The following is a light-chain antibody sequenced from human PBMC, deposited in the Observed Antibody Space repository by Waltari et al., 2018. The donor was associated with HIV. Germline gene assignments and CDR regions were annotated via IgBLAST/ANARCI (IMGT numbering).Light chain of an antibody. Sequence: QSALTQPASVSGSPGQSITISCTGTSSDVASYNLVSWYQQHPGKAPKLMIYEVSKRPAGVSNLFSGSRSGNTASLTISGLQADDEADYYCCSYADGNKLRFGGGTSLTVL. CDR3: CSYADGNKLR. CDR2: EVS. CDR1: SSDVASYNL. V-gene: IGLV2-23*02. J-gene: IGLJ2*01.